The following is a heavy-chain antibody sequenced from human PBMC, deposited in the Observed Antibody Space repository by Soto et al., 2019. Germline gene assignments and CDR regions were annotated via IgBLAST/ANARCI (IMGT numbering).Heavy chain of an antibody. J-gene: IGHJ3*02. D-gene: IGHD5-12*01. Sequence: GGSLRLSCAASGFTFDDYAMHWVRQAPGKGLEWVSGISWNSGSIGYADSVKGRFTISRDNAKNSLYLQMNSLRAEDTALYYCAKDRNSGYELDAFDIWGQGTMVTVSS. CDR3: AKDRNSGYELDAFDI. V-gene: IGHV3-9*01. CDR1: GFTFDDYA. CDR2: ISWNSGSI.